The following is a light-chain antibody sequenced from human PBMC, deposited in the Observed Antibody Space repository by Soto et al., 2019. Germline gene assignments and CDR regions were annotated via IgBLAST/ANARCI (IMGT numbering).Light chain of an antibody. J-gene: IGKJ2*01. V-gene: IGKV3-20*01. CDR3: QQYGTAPYT. CDR2: GAS. CDR1: LSVSSAF. Sequence: EIVLTQSPGTLSLSPGERATLSCRTSLSVSSAFFAWYQQKPGQAPRLLIYGASSRAAGIPDRFGGSGSGTDFTLTITRLEPEDFAVYYCQQYGTAPYTFGQGTKLEIK.